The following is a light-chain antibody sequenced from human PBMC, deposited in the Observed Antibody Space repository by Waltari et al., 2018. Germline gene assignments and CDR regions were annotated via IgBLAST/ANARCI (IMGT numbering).Light chain of an antibody. CDR1: RRHVCGSNY. CDR3: SSYTSSSTGVV. V-gene: IGLV2-14*01. Sequence: SALTQTASVSDCHGPSITIPCPGTRRHVCGSNYAAWYQQHPGKAPNLMIYDVSNRPSGVSNRFSGSKSGNTASLTISGLQAEDEADYYCSSYTSSSTGVVFGGGTKLTVL. J-gene: IGLJ2*01. CDR2: DVS.